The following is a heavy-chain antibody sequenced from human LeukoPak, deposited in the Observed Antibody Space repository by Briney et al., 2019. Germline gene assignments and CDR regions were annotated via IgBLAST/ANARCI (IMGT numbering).Heavy chain of an antibody. V-gene: IGHV3-23*01. CDR3: AKVGAAAMYYFDY. CDR1: GFTFSSYA. Sequence: GGSLRLSCAASGFTFSSYAMSWVRQAPGKGLEWVSAISGSGGSTYYPDAVKGRFTISRDNSKNTLYLQMNSLRAEDTAVYYCAKVGAAAMYYFDYWGQGTLVTVSS. J-gene: IGHJ4*02. CDR2: ISGSGGST. D-gene: IGHD2-2*01.